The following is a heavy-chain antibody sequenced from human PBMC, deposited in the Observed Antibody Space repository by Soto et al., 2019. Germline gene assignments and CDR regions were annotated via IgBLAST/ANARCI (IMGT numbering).Heavy chain of an antibody. CDR2: ISGSGDTT. D-gene: IGHD3-10*01. V-gene: IGHV3-23*01. Sequence: GGSLRLSCAASGITFSSYAMNWVRQAPGKGLEWVSSISGSGDTTYYADSVKGRFTISRDNSKNTLYLQMNSLRTEDTAVYYCANGVWFGEFPRQDFFDYWGQGTLVTVSS. J-gene: IGHJ4*02. CDR1: GITFSSYA. CDR3: ANGVWFGEFPRQDFFDY.